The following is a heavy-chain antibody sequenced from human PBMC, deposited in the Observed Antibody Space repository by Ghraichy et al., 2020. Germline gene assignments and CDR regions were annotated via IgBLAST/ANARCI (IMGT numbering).Heavy chain of an antibody. J-gene: IGHJ4*02. V-gene: IGHV3-23*01. CDR3: AKELWTSGSYYWDY. D-gene: IGHD1-26*01. CDR1: GFTFSNYG. Sequence: GGSLRLSCAASGFTFSNYGMSWVRQAPGKGLEWVSTITSNGGSTYYADSVKGRFIMSRDNSKNTLYLQMNSLRAEDTAVYYCAKELWTSGSYYWDYWGQGTLVTVSS. CDR2: ITSNGGST.